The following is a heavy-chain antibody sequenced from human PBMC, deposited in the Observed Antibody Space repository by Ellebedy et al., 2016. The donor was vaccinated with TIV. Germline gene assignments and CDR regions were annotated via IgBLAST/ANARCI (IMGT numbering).Heavy chain of an antibody. CDR1: GFTVRSNY. CDR2: QHSTDIP. D-gene: IGHD2-8*02. CDR3: ARTDCSGRSCYSFFNH. V-gene: IGHV3-53*05. Sequence: GESLKIPCVASGFTVRSNYMFSVRQAPGKGLEWVALQHSTDIPYYADSVRGRFTVSRDDSQNKLFLQMNNLRGDDTAVYYCARTDCSGRSCYSFFNHWGQGTLVTVSS. J-gene: IGHJ1*01.